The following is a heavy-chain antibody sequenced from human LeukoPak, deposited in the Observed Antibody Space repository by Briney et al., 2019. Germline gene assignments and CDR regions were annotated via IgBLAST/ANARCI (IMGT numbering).Heavy chain of an antibody. CDR1: GFSFSNYA. CDR2: ISGSGGST. J-gene: IGHJ4*02. V-gene: IGHV3-23*01. D-gene: IGHD4-11*01. CDR3: AKDSSVTTRYFDH. Sequence: GGSLRLSCAASGFSFSNYAMSWVRQTPGKGLEWVSGISGSGGSTYYADSVKGRFTISRDNSKNTLYLQMNSLRAEDTAVYYCAKDSSVTTRYFDHWGQGTLSPSPQ.